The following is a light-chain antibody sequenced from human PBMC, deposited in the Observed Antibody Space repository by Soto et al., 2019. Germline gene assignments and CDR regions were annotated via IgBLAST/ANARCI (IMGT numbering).Light chain of an antibody. Sequence: EIVMTQSPATLSVSPGERATLSCRASQSVTSNLAWYQQKPDQAPRLVIYGASTRATGIAARFSGSGSGTEFTLTITSLQSEDFALYYCQQYNNWPPSYSFGQGTKLEIK. V-gene: IGKV3-15*01. CDR3: QQYNNWPPSYS. J-gene: IGKJ2*01. CDR2: GAS. CDR1: QSVTSN.